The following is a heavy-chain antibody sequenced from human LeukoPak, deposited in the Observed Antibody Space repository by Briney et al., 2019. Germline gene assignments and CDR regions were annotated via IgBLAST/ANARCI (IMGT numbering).Heavy chain of an antibody. D-gene: IGHD3-9*01. Sequence: SETLSLTCAVYGGSFSGYYWSWIRQPPGKGLEWIGEINHSGSTNYNPSLKSPVTISVDTSKNQFSLKLSSVTAADTAVYYCASHKVGGLRYFDWLSNWFDPWGQGTLVTVSS. CDR3: ASHKVGGLRYFDWLSNWFDP. CDR1: GGSFSGYY. V-gene: IGHV4-34*01. J-gene: IGHJ5*02. CDR2: INHSGST.